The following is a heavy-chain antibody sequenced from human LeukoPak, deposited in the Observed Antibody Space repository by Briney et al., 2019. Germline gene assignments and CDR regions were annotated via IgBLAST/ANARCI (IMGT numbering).Heavy chain of an antibody. J-gene: IGHJ4*02. D-gene: IGHD3-3*01. CDR2: IGGSGGST. V-gene: IGHV3-23*01. CDR1: GVTFSTYS. CDR3: AKGGQNFDFWRFDY. Sequence: GSLRLSCTASGVTFSTYSMNWVRQTPEKGLVWVSSIGGSGGSTYYAESVKGRFSISRDNSKKMMFLQTNSLRADDTAVYYCAKGGQNFDFWRFDYWGQGIQVTVSS.